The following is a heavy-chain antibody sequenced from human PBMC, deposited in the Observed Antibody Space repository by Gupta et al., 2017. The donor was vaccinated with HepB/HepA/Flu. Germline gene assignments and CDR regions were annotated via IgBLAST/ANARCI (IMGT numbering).Heavy chain of an antibody. D-gene: IGHD3-22*01. CDR3: ATFLGDSDGSGYRPIDH. Sequence: EVQLVESGGGLVQPGGSLRLSCGASGCIFSHFWMRWVRQAPGKGLEWVANIKQDGSEEEYVGSVKGRFTISRDNAKNSLYLQMNNLRAEDTAVYFCATFLGDSDGSGYRPIDHWGQGTLVTVSS. J-gene: IGHJ5*02. CDR1: GCIFSHFW. CDR2: IKQDGSEE. V-gene: IGHV3-7*01.